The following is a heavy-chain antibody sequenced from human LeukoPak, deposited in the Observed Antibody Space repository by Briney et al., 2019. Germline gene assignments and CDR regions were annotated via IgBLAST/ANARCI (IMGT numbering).Heavy chain of an antibody. Sequence: TGGSLRLSCAASGFTFSSYAMSWVRHAPGKGLEWVSAISGSGGSTYYADSVKGRFTISRDNSKNTLYLQVNSLRAEDTAVYYCARARYYGSGTYYPLDYWGQGTLVTVSS. CDR3: ARARYYGSGTYYPLDY. D-gene: IGHD3-10*01. CDR1: GFTFSSYA. V-gene: IGHV3-23*01. J-gene: IGHJ4*02. CDR2: ISGSGGST.